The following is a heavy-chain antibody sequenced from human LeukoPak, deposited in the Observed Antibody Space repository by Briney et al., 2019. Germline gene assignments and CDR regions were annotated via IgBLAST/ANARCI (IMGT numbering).Heavy chain of an antibody. CDR3: AKDMGYGDYYFDY. V-gene: IGHV3-9*01. Sequence: RPGGSLRLSCAASGFTFDDYAMHWVRQAPGRGVEWGSGISWNSGSIGYADSVKGRFTISRDNAKSSLYLQMNSLRAEDTALYYCAKDMGYGDYYFDYWGQGTLVTVSS. CDR2: ISWNSGSI. D-gene: IGHD4-17*01. CDR1: GFTFDDYA. J-gene: IGHJ4*02.